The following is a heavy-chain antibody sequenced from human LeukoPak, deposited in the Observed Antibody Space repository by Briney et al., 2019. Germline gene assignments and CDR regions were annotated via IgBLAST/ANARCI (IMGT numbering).Heavy chain of an antibody. Sequence: ASVNVSCKASGYTFSDYGITWVRQAPGQGLEWMGWTNVHNGNINYAQKFQGRISMTTDTSTTTAFMELRSLRSDDTAVYYCARGIEGYDVLTGYYPWGQGTLVTVSS. CDR2: TNVHNGNI. J-gene: IGHJ5*02. CDR1: GYTFSDYG. V-gene: IGHV1-18*01. D-gene: IGHD3-9*01. CDR3: ARGIEGYDVLTGYYP.